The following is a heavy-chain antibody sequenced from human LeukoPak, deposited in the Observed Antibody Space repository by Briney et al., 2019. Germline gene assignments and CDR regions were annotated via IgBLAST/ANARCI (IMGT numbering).Heavy chain of an antibody. V-gene: IGHV4-39*01. CDR3: VRHGGSGAPDN. Sequence: SETLSLTCTVSDDSISSSDSSWDWIRQPPGQGLEWIGSIYNAGSTRYNPSLKSRVTISVDSSKNHFSLKLNSVTATDTAVYFCVRHGGSGAPDNWGQGTLVTVSS. J-gene: IGHJ4*02. CDR2: IYNAGST. D-gene: IGHD3-10*01. CDR1: DDSISSSDSS.